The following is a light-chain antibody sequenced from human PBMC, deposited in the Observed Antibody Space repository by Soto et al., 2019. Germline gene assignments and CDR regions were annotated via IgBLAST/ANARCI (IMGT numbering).Light chain of an antibody. CDR1: QSISSW. J-gene: IGKJ4*01. V-gene: IGKV1-5*03. CDR3: QQYNSYPLT. Sequence: TQSPSTLSASVGDRVTITCXASQSISSWLAWYQQKPGKAPKXLLYKASYLGSGVPSRFSGSGSGTEFTLTISSLQPEDFATYYCQQYNSYPLTFGGGTKVDIK. CDR2: KAS.